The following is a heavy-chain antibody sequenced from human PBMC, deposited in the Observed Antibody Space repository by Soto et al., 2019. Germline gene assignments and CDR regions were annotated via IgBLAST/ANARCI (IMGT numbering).Heavy chain of an antibody. CDR2: IDPSDSYT. V-gene: IGHV5-10-1*01. D-gene: IGHD2-21*02. J-gene: IGHJ4*02. CDR3: ASSPHCGGDCYSVDY. CDR1: GYSFTSYW. Sequence: RGESLKISCKGSGYSFTSYWISWVRQMPGKGLEWMGRIDPSDSYTNYSPSFQGHVTISADKSISTAYLQWSSLKASDTAMYYCASSPHCGGDCYSVDYWGQGTLVTVSS.